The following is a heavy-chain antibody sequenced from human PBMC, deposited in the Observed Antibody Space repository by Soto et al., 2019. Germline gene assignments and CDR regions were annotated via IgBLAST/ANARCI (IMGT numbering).Heavy chain of an antibody. V-gene: IGHV3-23*01. CDR1: TSHFNSYA. J-gene: IGHJ4*02. CDR3: ATRYSYVHV. CDR2: LTETGGST. Sequence: LGLSSVAFTSHFNSYAMYWVRQAPGTGLEWVSALTETGGSTYYAASVKGRVTITRNTSRNTVYLQMDRLRVADTAVYYCATRYSYVHVWGQGTLVTVSS. D-gene: IGHD5-18*01.